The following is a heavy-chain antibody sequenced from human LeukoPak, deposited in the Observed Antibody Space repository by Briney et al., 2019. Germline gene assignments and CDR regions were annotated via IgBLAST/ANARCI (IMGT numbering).Heavy chain of an antibody. J-gene: IGHJ4*02. CDR3: AKEGSYYDSSGYYDY. D-gene: IGHD3-22*01. CDR2: ISYDGSNK. CDR1: GFTFSSYG. Sequence: GRSLRLSCAASGFTFSSYGMHWVRQAPGKGLEWVAVISYDGSNKYYADSVKGRFTISRDNYKNTLYLQINSLRAEDTAVYYCAKEGSYYDSSGYYDYWGQGTLVTVSS. V-gene: IGHV3-30*18.